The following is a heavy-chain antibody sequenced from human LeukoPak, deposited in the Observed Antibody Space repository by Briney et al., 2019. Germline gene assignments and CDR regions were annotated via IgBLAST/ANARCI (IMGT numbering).Heavy chain of an antibody. CDR3: AGAGDFDS. V-gene: IGHV4-30-4*01. J-gene: IGHJ4*02. CDR2: IYFDGST. CDR1: GGSINSGDYY. D-gene: IGHD3-10*01. Sequence: SRTLSLTCTVSGGSINSGDYYWSWIRQPPGKGLEWIGYIYFDGSTYYNPSLKSRVSISIDTSKNQFFLKLSSVTAADTAVYFCAGAGDFDSWGQGTLVTVSS.